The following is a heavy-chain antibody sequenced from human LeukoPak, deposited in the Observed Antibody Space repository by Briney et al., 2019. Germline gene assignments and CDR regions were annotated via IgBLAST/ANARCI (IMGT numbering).Heavy chain of an antibody. CDR2: ISASSDFS. J-gene: IGHJ4*02. V-gene: IGHV3-23*01. D-gene: IGHD6-13*01. Sequence: GGSLRLSCAASELSFSSNAMSWVRQAPGKGLEWVSGISASSDFSFYADSVRDRFSISRGNSKNTLSLQMNSLRAEDTAVYYCAKDLAAEGTGSFDCWGQGTLVTVSS. CDR1: ELSFSSNA. CDR3: AKDLAAEGTGSFDC.